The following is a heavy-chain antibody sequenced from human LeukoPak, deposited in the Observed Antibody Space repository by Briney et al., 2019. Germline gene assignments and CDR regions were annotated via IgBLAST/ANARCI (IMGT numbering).Heavy chain of an antibody. CDR3: ARAGIGYYFDY. CDR2: INHSGST. Sequence: PSETLSLTCAVYGGSFSGHYWSWIRQPPGKGLEWIGEINHSGSTNYNPSLKSRVTISVDTSKNQFSLKLSSVTAADTAVYYCARAGIGYYFDYWGQGTLVTVSS. J-gene: IGHJ4*02. CDR1: GGSFSGHY. D-gene: IGHD1-1*01. V-gene: IGHV4-34*01.